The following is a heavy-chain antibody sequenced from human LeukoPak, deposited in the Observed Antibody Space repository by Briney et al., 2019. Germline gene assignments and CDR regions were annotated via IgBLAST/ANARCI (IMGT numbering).Heavy chain of an antibody. CDR1: RFTFSSYA. CDR3: AKDIVVVVAANWFDP. Sequence: PGGSLRLSCAASRFTFSSYAMSWVRQAPGKGLEWVSAISGSGGSTYYADSVKGRFTISRDNSKNTLYLQMNSLRAEDTAVYCCAKDIVVVVAANWFDPWGQGTLVTVSS. D-gene: IGHD2-15*01. V-gene: IGHV3-23*01. J-gene: IGHJ5*02. CDR2: ISGSGGST.